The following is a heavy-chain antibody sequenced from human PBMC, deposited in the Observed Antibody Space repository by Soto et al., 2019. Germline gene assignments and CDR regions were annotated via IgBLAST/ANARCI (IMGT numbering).Heavy chain of an antibody. D-gene: IGHD4-4*01. Sequence: GGSLRLSCAASGFTFSSYAMHWVRQAPGKGLEWVAVISYDGSNKYYADSVKGRFTISRDNSKNTLYLQMNSLRAEDTAVYYCEREELYSNYGVFDYWGQGTLVTVSS. CDR2: ISYDGSNK. V-gene: IGHV3-30-3*01. CDR1: GFTFSSYA. J-gene: IGHJ4*02. CDR3: EREELYSNYGVFDY.